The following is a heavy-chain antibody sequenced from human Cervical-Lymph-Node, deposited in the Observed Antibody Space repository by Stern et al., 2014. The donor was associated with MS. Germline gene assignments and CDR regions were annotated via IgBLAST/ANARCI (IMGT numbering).Heavy chain of an antibody. CDR1: GFTFTSSA. D-gene: IGHD3-22*01. J-gene: IGHJ3*02. Sequence: MQLVESGPEVKKPGTSVKVSCKASGFTFTSSAVQWVRQARGQRLEWIGWIVVGSCYTNYAEKFKERLPITTDMSTSTAYMKLSSLRSEDTAVYYCAAEPMYYSDSVGAFDIWGQGTMVTVSS. CDR3: AAEPMYYSDSVGAFDI. CDR2: IVVGSCYT. V-gene: IGHV1-58*01.